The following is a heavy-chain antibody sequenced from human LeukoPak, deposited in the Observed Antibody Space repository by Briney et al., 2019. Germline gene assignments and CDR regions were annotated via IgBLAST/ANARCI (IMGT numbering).Heavy chain of an antibody. CDR1: GFTFSSYA. CDR2: ISSSSSYI. J-gene: IGHJ4*02. CDR3: ARDVSGTGGKDY. D-gene: IGHD1-1*01. V-gene: IGHV3-21*01. Sequence: PGGSLRLSCAASGFTFSSYAMSWVRQAPGKGLEWVSSISSSSSYIYYADSVKGRFTISRDNAKNSLYLQMNSLRAEDTAVYYCARDVSGTGGKDYWGQGTLVTVSS.